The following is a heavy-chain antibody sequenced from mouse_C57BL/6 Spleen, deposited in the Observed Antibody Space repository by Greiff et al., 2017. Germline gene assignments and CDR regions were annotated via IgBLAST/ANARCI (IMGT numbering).Heavy chain of an antibody. Sequence: EVQLVESGPELVKPGASVKISCKASGYSFTGYYMNWVKQSPEKSLEWIGEINPSTGGTTYNQKFKAKATLTVDKSSSTAYMQLKSLTSEDSAVYYCARSGLDDYWGQGTTLTVSS. CDR1: GYSFTGYY. CDR3: ARSGLDDY. D-gene: IGHD3-2*02. V-gene: IGHV1-42*01. J-gene: IGHJ2*01. CDR2: INPSTGGT.